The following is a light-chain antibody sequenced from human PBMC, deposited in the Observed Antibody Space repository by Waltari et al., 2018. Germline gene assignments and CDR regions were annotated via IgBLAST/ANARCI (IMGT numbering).Light chain of an antibody. CDR2: DDD. J-gene: IGLJ2*01. V-gene: IGLV3-21*02. CDR1: NIGSNR. CDR3: QVSDSKNDHVV. Sequence: SYVLTQPPSVSVAPGQTARIPCAGDNIGSNRIPWYQQRPGQAPLLVIYDDDDRPSGIPERFTGGNSGNTATLAISRVEVGDEADYYCQVSDSKNDHVVFGGGTRLTVL.